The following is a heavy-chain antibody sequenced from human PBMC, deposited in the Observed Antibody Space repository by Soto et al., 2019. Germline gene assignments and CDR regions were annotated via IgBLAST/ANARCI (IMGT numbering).Heavy chain of an antibody. V-gene: IGHV1-69*06. CDR3: ARDRVYEDGGSAGGT. D-gene: IGHD1-26*01. Sequence: QVQLVQSGAEVKKPGSSVKVSCKASVGTFSTYAISWVRQAPGQGLEWMGGIIPIFGTANYAQKFQGRVTITADKTTSTDYMELSSVSSEDTAGYYGARDRVYEDGGSAGGTWGQGTLVTVSS. J-gene: IGHJ5*02. CDR2: IIPIFGTA. CDR1: VGTFSTYA.